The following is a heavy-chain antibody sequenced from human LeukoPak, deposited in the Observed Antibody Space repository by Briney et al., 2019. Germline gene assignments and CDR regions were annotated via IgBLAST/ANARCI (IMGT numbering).Heavy chain of an antibody. Sequence: SETLSLTCTVSGGSISSYYWSWIRQPPWKGLEWIGYIYYSGSTYYNPSLKSRVTISVDTSKNQFSLKLSSVTAADTAVYYCAASEHLTYFDYWGQGTLVTVSS. CDR1: GGSISSYY. V-gene: IGHV4-59*04. CDR2: IYYSGST. D-gene: IGHD2-21*02. J-gene: IGHJ4*02. CDR3: AASEHLTYFDY.